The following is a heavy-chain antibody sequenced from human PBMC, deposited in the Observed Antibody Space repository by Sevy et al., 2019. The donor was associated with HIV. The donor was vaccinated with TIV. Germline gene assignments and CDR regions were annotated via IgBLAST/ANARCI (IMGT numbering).Heavy chain of an antibody. J-gene: IGHJ6*02. V-gene: IGHV3-48*02. CDR2: IRSSSSTI. CDR1: GFTFSSYS. D-gene: IGHD6-19*01. Sequence: VGSLRLSCAASGFTFSSYSMNWVRQAPGKELEWVSYIRSSSSTIYYADSVKGRFTISRDNAKNSLYLQMNNLRDEDTDVYYCARDQWLDPYYYYSYGMDIWGQGTTVTVSS. CDR3: ARDQWLDPYYYYSYGMDI.